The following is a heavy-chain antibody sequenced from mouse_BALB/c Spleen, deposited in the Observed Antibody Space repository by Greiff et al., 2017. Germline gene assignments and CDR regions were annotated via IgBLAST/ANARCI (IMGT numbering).Heavy chain of an antibody. CDR1: GDSITSGY. J-gene: IGHJ3*01. CDR2: ISYSGST. V-gene: IGHV3-8*02. D-gene: IGHD2-1*01. CDR3: ARWGGNYVLFAY. Sequence: VHVKQSGPSLVKPSQTLSLTCSVTGDSITSGYWNWIRKFPGNKLEYMGYISYSGSTYYNPSLKSRISITRDTSKNQYYLQLNSVTTEDTATYYCARWGGNYVLFAYWGQGTLVTVSA.